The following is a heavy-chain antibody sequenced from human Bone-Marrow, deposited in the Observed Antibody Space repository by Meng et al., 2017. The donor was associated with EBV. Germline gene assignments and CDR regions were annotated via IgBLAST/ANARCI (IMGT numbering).Heavy chain of an antibody. V-gene: IGHV4-4*02. Sequence: QVQRQESGPGLGKSAGTLSLTCGVSGGSISSDNWWTWVRQPPGKGLEWVGEIHHGGSTNYNPSLKSRVTISLDKSKNQFSLRLTSVTAADTAVYYCSIIIYGSGLNSWFDPWGQGTLVTVSS. CDR3: SIIIYGSGLNSWFDP. D-gene: IGHD3-10*01. J-gene: IGHJ5*02. CDR2: IHHGGST. CDR1: GGSISSDNW.